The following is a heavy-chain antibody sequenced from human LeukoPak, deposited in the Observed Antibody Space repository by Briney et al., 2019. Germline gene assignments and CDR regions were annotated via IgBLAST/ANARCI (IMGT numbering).Heavy chain of an antibody. CDR3: ARDHYYDSSGYFFPMDV. D-gene: IGHD3-22*01. CDR2: IKQDGSEK. CDR1: GFTFSSYW. Sequence: GGSLRLSCAASGFTFSSYWMSWVRQAPGKGLEWVANIKQDGSEKYYVDSVKGRFTISRDNAKNSLYLQMNSLRAEDTAVYYCARDHYYDSSGYFFPMDVWGKGTTVTVSS. V-gene: IGHV3-7*01. J-gene: IGHJ6*03.